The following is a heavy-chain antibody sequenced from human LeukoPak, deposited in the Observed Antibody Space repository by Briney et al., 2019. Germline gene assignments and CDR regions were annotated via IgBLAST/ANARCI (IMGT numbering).Heavy chain of an antibody. CDR3: ARGKGYGDL. D-gene: IGHD5-12*01. J-gene: IGHJ2*01. CDR2: VSSSSAYI. CDR1: GFTFSSYT. Sequence: KTGGSLRLSCGASGFTFSSYTMNWVRQAPGKGLEWVASVSSSSAYIYYADSMKGRFTISRDNAENTVYLQMNSLRAEDTAVYYCARGKGYGDLWGRGTLVTVSS. V-gene: IGHV3-21*01.